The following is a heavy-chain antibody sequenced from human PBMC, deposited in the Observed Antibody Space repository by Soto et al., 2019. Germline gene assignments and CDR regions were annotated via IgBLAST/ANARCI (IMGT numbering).Heavy chain of an antibody. CDR1: GYTFTSYG. CDR3: ASGRLTYCSGGSCYSSTYYFDY. CDR2: ISAYNGNT. Sequence: QVQLVQSGAEVKKPGASVKVSCKASGYTFTSYGISWVRQAPGQGLEWMGWISAYNGNTNYAQKLRGGGTRTTDTSTRTAYMELRSRRSDDTAVYYCASGRLTYCSGGSCYSSTYYFDYWGQGTLVTVSS. V-gene: IGHV1-18*01. D-gene: IGHD2-15*01. J-gene: IGHJ4*02.